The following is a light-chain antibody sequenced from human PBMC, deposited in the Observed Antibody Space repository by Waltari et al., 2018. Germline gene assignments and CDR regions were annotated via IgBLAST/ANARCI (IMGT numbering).Light chain of an antibody. V-gene: IGKV1-9*01. CDR3: QQLNSYPLT. CDR2: ATS. Sequence: DIQLTQSPSFLSASVGDRVTITCRAGQVIRSYLAWYQQKPGKAPKLLIYATSTLQSGVPSRFSGSGSGTEFTLTISSLQPEDSATYYCQQLNSYPLTFGPGTKVDIK. CDR1: QVIRSY. J-gene: IGKJ3*01.